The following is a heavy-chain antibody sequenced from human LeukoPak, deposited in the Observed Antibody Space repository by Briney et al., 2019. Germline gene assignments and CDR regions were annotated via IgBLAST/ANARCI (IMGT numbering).Heavy chain of an antibody. Sequence: ASVKVSCRASGYTFTSYDINWVGQATGQGLEWMGWMNPNSGNTGYAQKFQGRVTMTRNTSISTAYMELSSLRSEDTAVYYCASGGDSSGSYFQHWGQGTLVTVSS. J-gene: IGHJ1*01. CDR3: ASGGDSSGSYFQH. D-gene: IGHD3-22*01. CDR1: GYTFTSYD. V-gene: IGHV1-8*01. CDR2: MNPNSGNT.